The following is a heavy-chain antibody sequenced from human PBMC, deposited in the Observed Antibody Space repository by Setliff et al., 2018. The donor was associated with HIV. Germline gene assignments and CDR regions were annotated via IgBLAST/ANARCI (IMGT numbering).Heavy chain of an antibody. CDR2: INAGNGNT. CDR3: ARDSFGGEFTYYYYGMDV. D-gene: IGHD3-10*01. CDR1: GFIFTDFQ. Sequence: ASVKVSCKASGFIFTDFQIHWVRQAPGQRLEWMGWINAGNGNTKYSQKFQGRVTITRDTSASTAYMELSSLRSEDTAVYYCARDSFGGEFTYYYYGMDVWGQGTTVTVS. V-gene: IGHV1-3*01. J-gene: IGHJ6*02.